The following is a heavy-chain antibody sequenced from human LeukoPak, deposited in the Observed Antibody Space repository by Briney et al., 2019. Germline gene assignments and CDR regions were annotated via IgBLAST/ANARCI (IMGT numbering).Heavy chain of an antibody. CDR2: ISSSSSYI. Sequence: PGGSLRLSCAASGFTFSSYSMNWVRQAPGKGLGWVSSISSSSSYIYYAGSVKGRFTISRDNAKNSLYLQMNSLRAEDTAVYYCARDLRGYCSSTSKACLRPGDAFDIWGQGTMVTVSS. CDR1: GFTFSSYS. CDR3: ARDLRGYCSSTSKACLRPGDAFDI. D-gene: IGHD2-2*01. V-gene: IGHV3-21*01. J-gene: IGHJ3*02.